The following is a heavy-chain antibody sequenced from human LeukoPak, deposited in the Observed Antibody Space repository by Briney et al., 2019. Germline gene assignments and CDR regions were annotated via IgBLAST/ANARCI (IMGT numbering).Heavy chain of an antibody. Sequence: SETLSLTCTVSGGSVSRGSYYWGWIRQPPGKGLEWIGSIYYSGSTYYNPSLKSRVTISVDTSRHQFSLKLSSVTAADTAVYYCAATSYDGFPPDWGQGTLVTVSS. D-gene: IGHD5-12*01. J-gene: IGHJ4*02. CDR3: AATSYDGFPPD. CDR2: IYYSGST. CDR1: GGSVSRGSYY. V-gene: IGHV4-39*01.